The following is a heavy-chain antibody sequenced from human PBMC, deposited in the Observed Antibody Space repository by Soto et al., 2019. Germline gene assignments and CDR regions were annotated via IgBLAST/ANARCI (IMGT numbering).Heavy chain of an antibody. CDR2: INPGGGST. Sequence: ASVKVSCKASGYTFTSYYIHWVRQAPGQGLEWMGIINPGGGSTTYAQKFQGRVTMTRDTSTSTVYMELSSLRSEDTAVYYCARVSGSYLPFDYWGQGTLVTVSS. CDR1: GYTFTSYY. D-gene: IGHD1-26*01. V-gene: IGHV1-46*01. J-gene: IGHJ4*02. CDR3: ARVSGSYLPFDY.